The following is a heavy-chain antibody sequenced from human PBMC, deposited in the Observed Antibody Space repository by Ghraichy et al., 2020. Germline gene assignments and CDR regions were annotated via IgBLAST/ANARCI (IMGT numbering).Heavy chain of an antibody. CDR1: GFTVSSNY. D-gene: IGHD3-3*01. CDR2: IYSGGST. V-gene: IGHV3-66*01. J-gene: IGHJ4*02. CDR3: ARDGTWSGYYGYFDY. Sequence: GGSLRLSCAASGFTVSSNYMSWVRQAPGKGLEWVSVIYSGGSTYYADSVKGRFTISRDNSKNTLYLQMNSLRAEDTAVYYCARDGTWSGYYGYFDYWGQGTLVTVSS.